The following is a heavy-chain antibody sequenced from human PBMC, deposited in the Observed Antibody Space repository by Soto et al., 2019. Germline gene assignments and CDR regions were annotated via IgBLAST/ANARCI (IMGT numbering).Heavy chain of an antibody. CDR1: GYTFTSYS. J-gene: IGHJ4*02. CDR2: ISAYNGNT. CDR3: ARALRPTAHVYYFDY. Sequence: ASVKVSCKASGYTFTSYSISWVRQAPGQGLEWMGWISAYNGNTNYAQKLQGRVTMTTDTSTSTAYMDLRSLRSDDTAVYYCARALRPTAHVYYFDYWGQGTLVTVSS. D-gene: IGHD3-16*01. V-gene: IGHV1-18*01.